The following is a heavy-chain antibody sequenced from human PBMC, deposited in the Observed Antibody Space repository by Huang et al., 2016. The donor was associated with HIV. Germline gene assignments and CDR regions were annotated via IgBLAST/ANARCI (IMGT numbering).Heavy chain of an antibody. Sequence: QMTLKESGPTLVKPTQTLTLTCTFSGFSLSTSGVGVGWIRQPPGKALEWLALIYWDYDKRYSPTLKSRLTITKDTSKNQVVLTMTNMDPVDTATYYCAHGYSTSWANWYFDLWGRGTLVTVSS. CDR2: IYWDYDK. J-gene: IGHJ2*01. D-gene: IGHD2-2*01. V-gene: IGHV2-5*02. CDR3: AHGYSTSWANWYFDL. CDR1: GFSLSTSGVG.